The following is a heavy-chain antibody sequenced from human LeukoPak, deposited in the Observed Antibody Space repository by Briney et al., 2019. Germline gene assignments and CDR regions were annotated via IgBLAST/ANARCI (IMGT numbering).Heavy chain of an antibody. V-gene: IGHV1-2*06. J-gene: IGHJ4*02. CDR2: INPISGGT. CDR1: GYTFTGYY. CDR3: ARYCRSTTCYSDD. Sequence: GASVRRSCKASGYTFTGYYMHWVRQAPGHGLEYMGRINPISGGTVYAQKFQGRVTMTRDTSITTAYMELTRLTSDDTAVYYCARYCRSTTCYSDDWGQGTLVTVSS. D-gene: IGHD2-2*01.